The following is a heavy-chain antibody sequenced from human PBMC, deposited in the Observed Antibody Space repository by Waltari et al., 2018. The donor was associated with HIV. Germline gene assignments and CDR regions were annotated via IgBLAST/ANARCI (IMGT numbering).Heavy chain of an antibody. Sequence: QVQLVQSGAEVKKPGASVKVSCKVSGYTLTELSMHWVRQAPGKGLEWMGGFDPEDGETIYGQKCQGRVTMTEDTSTDTAYMELSSLRSEDTAVYYCATQWYITMVRGVKGYYFDYWGQGTLVTVSS. D-gene: IGHD3-10*01. CDR3: ATQWYITMVRGVKGYYFDY. CDR2: FDPEDGET. V-gene: IGHV1-24*01. CDR1: GYTLTELS. J-gene: IGHJ4*02.